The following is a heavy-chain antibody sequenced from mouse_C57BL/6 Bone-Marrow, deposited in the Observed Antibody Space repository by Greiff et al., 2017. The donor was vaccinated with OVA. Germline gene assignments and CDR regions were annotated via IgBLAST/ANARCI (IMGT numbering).Heavy chain of an antibody. V-gene: IGHV10-1*02. Sequence: DVKLVESGGGLVQPKGSLKLSCAASGFTFNTYAMNWVRQAPGKGLEWVARIRSKSNNYATYYADSVKDRFTISRDDSQSMLYLQMNNLKTEDTAMYYCVSIPLDYWGQGTSVTVSS. CDR2: IRSKSNNYAT. J-gene: IGHJ4*01. CDR3: VSIPLDY. D-gene: IGHD5-1-1*01. CDR1: GFTFNTYA.